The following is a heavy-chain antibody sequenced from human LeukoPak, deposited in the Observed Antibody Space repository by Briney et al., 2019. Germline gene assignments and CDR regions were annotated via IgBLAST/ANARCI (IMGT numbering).Heavy chain of an antibody. CDR1: GGTFISYA. J-gene: IGHJ6*04. V-gene: IGHV1-69*13. D-gene: IGHD3-3*01. CDR2: IIPIFGTA. CDR3: ASRRITIFGVVMDV. Sequence: GASVKVSCKASGGTFISYAISWVRQAPGQGLEWMGGIIPIFGTANYAQKFQGRVTLTADESTSTAYMELSSLRSEDTAVYYCASRRITIFGVVMDVWGKGTTVTVSS.